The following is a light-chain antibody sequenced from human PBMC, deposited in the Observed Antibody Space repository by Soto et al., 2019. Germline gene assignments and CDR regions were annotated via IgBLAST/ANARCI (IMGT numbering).Light chain of an antibody. CDR3: MQALQTPRT. Sequence: DIVMTQSPLSLPVTPGEPASISCRSSQSLLHSNGYNYLDWYLQKPGQSPQLLIYLGSNRASWVPERFSGSGSGTDFTLKISRVEADDVGVYYCMQALQTPRTFGQGTKLEIK. V-gene: IGKV2-28*01. CDR2: LGS. CDR1: QSLLHSNGYNY. J-gene: IGKJ2*01.